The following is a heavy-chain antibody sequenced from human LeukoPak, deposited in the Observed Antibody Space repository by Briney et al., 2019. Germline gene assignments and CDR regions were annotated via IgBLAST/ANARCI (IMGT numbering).Heavy chain of an antibody. V-gene: IGHV3-21*01. CDR1: GFTFSSYS. Sequence: GGSLRLSCAASGFTFSSYSMNWVRQAPGKGLEWVSSISSSSSYIYYADSVKGRFTISRDNAKNSLYLQMNSLRAEDTAVYYCARDGDYYDSSAHDAFDIWAKGQWSPSLQ. CDR3: ARDGDYYDSSAHDAFDI. CDR2: ISSSSSYI. D-gene: IGHD3-22*01. J-gene: IGHJ3*02.